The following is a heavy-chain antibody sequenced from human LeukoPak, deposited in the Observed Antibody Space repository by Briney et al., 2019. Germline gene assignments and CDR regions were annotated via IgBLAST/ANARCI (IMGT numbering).Heavy chain of an antibody. D-gene: IGHD3-22*01. CDR1: GFTFSSYA. V-gene: IGHV3-23*01. Sequence: GGSLRLSCAASGFTFSSYAMTWVRQAPGKGLEWVSAISRSGGGTYYADSVKGRFTISRDNSKDTLYLQMNSLGAEDTAVYYCARDSSGYAEFDYWGQGTLVTVSS. CDR2: ISRSGGGT. J-gene: IGHJ4*02. CDR3: ARDSSGYAEFDY.